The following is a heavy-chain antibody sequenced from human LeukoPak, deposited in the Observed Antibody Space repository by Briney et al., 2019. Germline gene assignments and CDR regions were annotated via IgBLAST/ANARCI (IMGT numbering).Heavy chain of an antibody. CDR3: ARDPGLRYFDWTMSGYFDY. CDR1: GFTFSSYW. Sequence: GGSLRLSCAASGFTFSSYWMSWVRQAPGKGLEWVANIKQDGSVKYYVDSVKGRFTISRDNAKNSLYLQMNSLRAEDTAVYYCARDPGLRYFDWTMSGYFDYWGQGTLVTVSS. V-gene: IGHV3-7*03. D-gene: IGHD3-9*01. J-gene: IGHJ4*02. CDR2: IKQDGSVK.